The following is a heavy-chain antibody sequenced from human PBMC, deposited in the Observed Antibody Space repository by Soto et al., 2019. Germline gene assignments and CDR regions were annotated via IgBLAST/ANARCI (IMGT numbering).Heavy chain of an antibody. D-gene: IGHD3-22*01. Sequence: PSETLSLTCTVSGGSISSGGYYWSWIRQHPGKGLEWIGYISYSGSTYYNPSLESRVTISVDTSKNQFSLKLSSVTAADTAVYYCARDALPRDSFWGQGPLVTVPS. V-gene: IGHV4-31*03. J-gene: IGHJ4*02. CDR1: GGSISSGGYY. CDR3: ARDALPRDSF. CDR2: ISYSGST.